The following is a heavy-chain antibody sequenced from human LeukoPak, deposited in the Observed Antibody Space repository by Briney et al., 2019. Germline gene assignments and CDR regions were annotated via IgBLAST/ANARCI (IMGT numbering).Heavy chain of an antibody. CDR2: ISHSGST. V-gene: IGHV4-34*01. Sequence: SETLSLTCAVYGRSFSDYYWSWIRQPPGKGLEWLGGISHSGSTNYNPSLKSRVTISVDTSKNQFSLKLSSVTAADTAVYYCARSNGGYSYGYGAFEIWGQGTMVTVSS. CDR1: GRSFSDYY. J-gene: IGHJ3*02. CDR3: ARSNGGYSYGYGAFEI. D-gene: IGHD5-18*01.